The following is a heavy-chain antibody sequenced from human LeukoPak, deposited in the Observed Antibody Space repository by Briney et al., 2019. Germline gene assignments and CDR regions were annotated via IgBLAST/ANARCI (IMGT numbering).Heavy chain of an antibody. CDR1: GFTFSSYG. Sequence: PGRSLRLSCAASGFTFSSYGMHWVRQAPGKGLEWVAVIWYDGSNKYYADSVKGRFTISRDNSKNTLYLQMNSLRAEDTAVYYCAREAMVRGVIMTGMDVWGQGTTATVSS. D-gene: IGHD3-10*01. CDR3: AREAMVRGVIMTGMDV. J-gene: IGHJ6*02. CDR2: IWYDGSNK. V-gene: IGHV3-33*01.